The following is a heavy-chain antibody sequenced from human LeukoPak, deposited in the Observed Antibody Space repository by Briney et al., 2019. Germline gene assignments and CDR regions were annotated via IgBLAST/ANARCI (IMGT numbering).Heavy chain of an antibody. CDR3: ARQGRPGPFDY. CDR2: INSDGSST. CDR1: GFTFSSYW. Sequence: PGGSLRLSCAASGFTFSSYWMHLVRQAPGKGLVWVSRINSDGSSTSYADSVKGRFTISRDNAKNTLYLQMNSLRAEDTAVYYCARQGRPGPFDYWGQGTLVTVSS. V-gene: IGHV3-74*01. D-gene: IGHD3-10*01. J-gene: IGHJ4*02.